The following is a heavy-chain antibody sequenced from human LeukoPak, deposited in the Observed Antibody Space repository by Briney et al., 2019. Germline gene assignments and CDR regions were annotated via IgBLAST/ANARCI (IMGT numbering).Heavy chain of an antibody. D-gene: IGHD3-16*01. CDR1: GFTFSSYA. CDR3: ASYNAFDAFKI. Sequence: GGSLRLSCAASGFTFSSYAMSWVRQAPGKGLEWVGRIKGETDGGTADYAAPVKGRFSISRDDSKNTLYLQMNSLKDEDTAVYYCASYNAFDAFKIWGQGTMVTVSS. V-gene: IGHV3-15*01. J-gene: IGHJ3*02. CDR2: IKGETDGGTA.